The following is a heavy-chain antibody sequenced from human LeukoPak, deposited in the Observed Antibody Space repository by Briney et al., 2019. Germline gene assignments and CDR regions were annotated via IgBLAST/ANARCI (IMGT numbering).Heavy chain of an antibody. V-gene: IGHV4-34*01. CDR1: GGSFSGYY. Sequence: SETLSLTCAVYGGSFSGYYWSWIRQPPGKGLEWIGEINHSGSTNYNPSLKSRVTISVDTSKNQFSLKLSSVTAADTAVYHCARQRITMVRGVISGMDVWGQGTTVTVSS. D-gene: IGHD3-10*01. CDR2: INHSGST. CDR3: ARQRITMVRGVISGMDV. J-gene: IGHJ6*02.